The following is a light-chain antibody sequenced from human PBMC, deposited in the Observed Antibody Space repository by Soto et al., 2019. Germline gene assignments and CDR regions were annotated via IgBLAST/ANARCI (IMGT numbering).Light chain of an antibody. CDR3: QQYGSSPIT. CDR1: QSVSSSY. J-gene: IGKJ5*01. Sequence: EIVLTQSPGTLSLSPGEGATLSCRSSQSVSSSYLAWYQQKPGQAPRLLIYGASSRATGIPDRFSGSGSGTDFTLTLSRLEPEDFAVYYCQQYGSSPITFGQGTRMEIK. V-gene: IGKV3-20*01. CDR2: GAS.